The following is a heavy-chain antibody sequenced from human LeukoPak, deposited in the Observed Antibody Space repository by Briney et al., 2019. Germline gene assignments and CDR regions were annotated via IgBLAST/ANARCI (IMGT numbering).Heavy chain of an antibody. D-gene: IGHD6-13*01. CDR2: ISYDGSNK. Sequence: GGSLRLSCAASGFTFSRYAMHWVRQAPGKGLEWVAVISYDGSNKYYADSVKGRFTISRDNSKNTLYLQMNSLRAEGTAVYYCARDSTTGTAAGDYFDYWGQGTLVTVSS. J-gene: IGHJ4*02. CDR3: ARDSTTGTAAGDYFDY. CDR1: GFTFSRYA. V-gene: IGHV3-30*04.